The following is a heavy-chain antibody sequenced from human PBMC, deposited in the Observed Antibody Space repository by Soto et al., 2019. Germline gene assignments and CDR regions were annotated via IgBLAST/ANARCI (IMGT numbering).Heavy chain of an antibody. CDR2: INHSGST. V-gene: IGHV4-34*01. CDR3: ARARIVVVVAATLDY. D-gene: IGHD2-15*01. CDR1: GGSFSGYY. J-gene: IGHJ4*02. Sequence: PSETLSLTCAVYGGSFSGYYWSWIRQPPGKGLEWIGEINHSGSTNYNPSLKSRVTISVDTSKNQFSLKLSSVTAADTAVYYCARARIVVVVAATLDYWGQGTLVTVSS.